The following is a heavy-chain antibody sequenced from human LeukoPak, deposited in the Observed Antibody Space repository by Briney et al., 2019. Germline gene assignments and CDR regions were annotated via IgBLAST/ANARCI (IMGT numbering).Heavy chain of an antibody. V-gene: IGHV3-66*02. CDR1: GFTISSDY. J-gene: IGHJ5*02. CDR3: ATQNLWFGEST. D-gene: IGHD3-10*01. Sequence: GGSLRLSCAASGFTISSDYMSWVRQAPGKGLEWVSVIYSDGSTYYADSVKGRFTIPRDNSKNTLYLQMNSLRAEDTAVYYCATQNLWFGESTWGQGTLVTVSS. CDR2: IYSDGST.